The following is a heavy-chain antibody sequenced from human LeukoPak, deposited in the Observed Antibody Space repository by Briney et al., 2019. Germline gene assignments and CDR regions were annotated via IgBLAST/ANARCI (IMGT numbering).Heavy chain of an antibody. CDR1: GGSISSYY. CDR3: AREERDTAMSRGLDY. CDR2: IYTSGST. Sequence: KPSETLSLTCTVSGGSISSYYWSWIRQPAGKGLGWIGRIYTSGSTNYNPSLQSRVTMSLDTSKSQFSLKLSSVTAADTAVYYCAREERDTAMSRGLDYGGQETLVTVSS. J-gene: IGHJ4*02. V-gene: IGHV4-4*07. D-gene: IGHD5-18*01.